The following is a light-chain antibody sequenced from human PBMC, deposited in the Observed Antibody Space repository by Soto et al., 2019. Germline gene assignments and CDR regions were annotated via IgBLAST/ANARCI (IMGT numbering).Light chain of an antibody. J-gene: IGKJ4*01. Sequence: DIPMTQSPSSLSASVGARVTISCQASQDISHNLNWYQQKPGKAPNLLIHAASSLETGVPSNFSGRGYGTDFTFTISSMQPEDVATYYCQQYDHLPPTFGGGTKVEIK. CDR3: QQYDHLPPT. V-gene: IGKV1-33*01. CDR2: AAS. CDR1: QDISHN.